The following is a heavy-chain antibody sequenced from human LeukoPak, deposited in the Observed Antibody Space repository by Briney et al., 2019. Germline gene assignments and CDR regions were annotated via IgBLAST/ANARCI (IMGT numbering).Heavy chain of an antibody. D-gene: IGHD6-19*01. J-gene: IGHJ5*02. CDR2: INAGST. CDR3: AKCRRYSSGWCNWLDP. V-gene: IGHV3-23*01. Sequence: GPLRLSCAASGFTLNSDAMSWVRQAPGKGLEGVSAINAGSTHYAGSVKGRFTISRDNSKNTLYLQLNSLGAEDTAVYFCAKCRRYSSGWCNWLDPWGQGTQVTVSS. CDR1: GFTLNSDA.